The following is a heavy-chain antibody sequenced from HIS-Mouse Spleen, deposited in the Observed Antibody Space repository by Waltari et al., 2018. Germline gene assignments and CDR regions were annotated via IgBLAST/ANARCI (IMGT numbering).Heavy chain of an antibody. V-gene: IGHV3-74*01. CDR1: GFTFSSYW. CDR3: ARDLELDAFDI. J-gene: IGHJ3*02. D-gene: IGHD1-1*01. CDR2: INSDGSST. Sequence: EVQLVESGGGLVQPGGSLRRSCAASGFTFSSYWMHWVRQAPGKGRVWVSRINSDGSSTSYADSVKGRFTISRDNAKNTLYLQMNSLRAEDTAVYYCARDLELDAFDIWGQGTMVTVSS.